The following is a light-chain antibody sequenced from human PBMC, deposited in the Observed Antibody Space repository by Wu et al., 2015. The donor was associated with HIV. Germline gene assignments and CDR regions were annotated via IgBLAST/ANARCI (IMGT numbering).Light chain of an antibody. J-gene: IGKJ1*01. Sequence: DVQMTQSPSSLSASVGDSVTITCRASQSITTYLSWYQHKGGKVPKLLIYAASSLQSGVPSRFSGSGSGDSIFFSPSAICNLKILQLYYCQQTFSTPPWTFGQGTKVEI. CDR1: QSITTY. V-gene: IGKV1-39*01. CDR3: QQTFSTPPWT. CDR2: AAS.